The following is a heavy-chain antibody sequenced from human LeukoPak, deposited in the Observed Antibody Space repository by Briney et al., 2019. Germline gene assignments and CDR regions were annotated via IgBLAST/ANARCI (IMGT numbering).Heavy chain of an antibody. Sequence: PGGSLRLSCAASGFTFSRLAMTWVRQAPGKGLEWVSTISASGPYYADAVRGRFTISRDNSRNTLSLQMDSLRADDTALYFCSRETVTQRTYWSSGRPEPRNDYWGQGTLVTVSS. CDR3: SRETVTQRTYWSSGRPEPRNDY. J-gene: IGHJ4*02. CDR1: GFTFSRLA. V-gene: IGHV3-23*01. CDR2: ISASGP. D-gene: IGHD3-10*01.